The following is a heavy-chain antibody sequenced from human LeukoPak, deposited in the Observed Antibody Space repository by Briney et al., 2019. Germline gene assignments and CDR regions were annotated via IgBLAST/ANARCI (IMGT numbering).Heavy chain of an antibody. CDR1: GGSISSYY. CDR3: ARDMAAYCGGDCYHDAFDI. CDR2: IYPSRNT. J-gene: IGHJ3*02. V-gene: IGHV4-4*07. D-gene: IGHD2-21*01. Sequence: SETLSLTCTVSGGSISSYYWSWLRQPAGKGLECIGRIYPSRNTNYNPSLKSRVTMSVDTSKNQFSLKLSSVTAADTAVYYCARDMAAYCGGDCYHDAFDIWGQGTMVTVSS.